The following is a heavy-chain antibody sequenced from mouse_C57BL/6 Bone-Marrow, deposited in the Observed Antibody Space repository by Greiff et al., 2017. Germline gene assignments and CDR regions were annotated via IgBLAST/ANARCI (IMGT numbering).Heavy chain of an antibody. CDR1: GYAFSSYW. CDR3: ARDRLGRGFAY. CDR2: IYPGDGDT. Sequence: VKLMESGAELVKPGASVKISCKASGYAFSSYWMNWVKQRPGTGLEWIGQIYPGDGDTNYNGKFKGKATLTADKSTSTGYMQRSSLTSEDSAVCFCARDRLGRGFAYWGQGTLVTVSA. J-gene: IGHJ3*01. V-gene: IGHV1-80*01. D-gene: IGHD4-1*01.